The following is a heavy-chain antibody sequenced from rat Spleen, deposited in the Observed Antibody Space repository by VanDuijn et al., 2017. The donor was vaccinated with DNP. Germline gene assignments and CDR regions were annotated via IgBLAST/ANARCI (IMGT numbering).Heavy chain of an antibody. J-gene: IGHJ2*01. CDR1: GFTFSDYN. Sequence: EVQLVESGGGLVQPGRSLKLSCTASGFTFSDYNMAWVRQAPKKGLEWVATISYDGGSNYYRDSVKGRFTISRDNAKSTLYLQLDSLRSEDTATYSCARPDYWGQGVMVTVSS. V-gene: IGHV5-7*01. CDR3: ARPDY. CDR2: ISYDGGSN.